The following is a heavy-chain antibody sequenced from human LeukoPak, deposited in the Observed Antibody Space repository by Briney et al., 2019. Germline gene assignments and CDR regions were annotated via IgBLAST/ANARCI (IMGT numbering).Heavy chain of an antibody. CDR1: GVSISSGDYY. CDR2: VYHSGST. CDR3: ARAHVPPSVRLSDS. V-gene: IGHV4-30-4*01. J-gene: IGHJ4*02. D-gene: IGHD3-10*01. Sequence: PSETLSLTCTVSGVSISSGDYYWSWIRQPPGKVLEWIGYVYHSGSTYYSPPLRNRVTLSVDTSKNQFSLKLSSVTAADTAVYYCARAHVPPSVRLSDSWAKGPRVTVPS.